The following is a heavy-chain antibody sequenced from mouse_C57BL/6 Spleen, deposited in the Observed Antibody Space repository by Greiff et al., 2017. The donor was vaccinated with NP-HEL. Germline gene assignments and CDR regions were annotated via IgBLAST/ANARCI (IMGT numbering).Heavy chain of an antibody. CDR3: ARGSWDDAMDY. CDR1: GFTFSDYG. J-gene: IGHJ4*01. CDR2: ISSGSSTI. Sequence: EVKLVESGGGLVKPGGSLKLSCAASGFTFSDYGMHWVRQAPEKGLEWVAYISSGSSTIYYADTVQGRFTISRDNAKNTLFLQMTSLRSEDTAMYYCARGSWDDAMDYWGQGTSVTVSS. V-gene: IGHV5-17*01. D-gene: IGHD4-1*01.